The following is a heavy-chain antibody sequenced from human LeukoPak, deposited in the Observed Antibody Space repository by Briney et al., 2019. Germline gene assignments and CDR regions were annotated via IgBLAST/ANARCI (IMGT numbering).Heavy chain of an antibody. CDR1: DGSVSSGSYY. CDR3: ARVSGDQNWFDP. J-gene: IGHJ5*02. D-gene: IGHD4-17*01. V-gene: IGHV4-61*01. Sequence: SETLSLTCTVSDGSVSSGSYYWSWIRQPPGKGLEWIGYIYYSGSTNYNPSLKSRVTISVDTSKNQFSLKLSSVTAADTAVYYCARVSGDQNWFDPWGQGTLVTVSS. CDR2: IYYSGST.